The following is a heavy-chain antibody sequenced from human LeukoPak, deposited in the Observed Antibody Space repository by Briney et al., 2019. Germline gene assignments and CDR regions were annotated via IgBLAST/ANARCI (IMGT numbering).Heavy chain of an antibody. V-gene: IGHV3-21*06. CDR2: IIGSGSEM. D-gene: IGHD1-26*01. CDR3: AKVQSDIVGAMFFSFDV. CDR1: GFTFNSYS. J-gene: IGHJ3*01. Sequence: GGSLRLSRGGSGFTFNSYSMNWVRQAPGKGLEWVASIIGSGSEMFYADSLKGRFTISRDNSKNSLYLQMNSLRVEDTAVYYCAKVQSDIVGAMFFSFDVWGQGTMVSVSS.